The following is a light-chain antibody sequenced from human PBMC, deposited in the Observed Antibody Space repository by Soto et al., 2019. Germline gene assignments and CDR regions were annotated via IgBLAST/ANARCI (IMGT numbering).Light chain of an antibody. CDR1: QSVSGDH. CDR2: GAS. Sequence: EIVLTQSPGTLSLSPGERASLSCRANQSVSGDHLSWYRQRPGQAPRLLIYGASNRATGIPDRFSGRGSGTDFTLTISGLEPEDFAVYYCQQYGSSPYTFGQGTKLEIK. CDR3: QQYGSSPYT. V-gene: IGKV3-20*01. J-gene: IGKJ2*01.